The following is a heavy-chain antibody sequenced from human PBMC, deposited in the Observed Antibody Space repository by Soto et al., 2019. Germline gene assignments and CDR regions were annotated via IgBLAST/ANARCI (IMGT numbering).Heavy chain of an antibody. J-gene: IGHJ6*02. CDR2: IYYSGNT. CDR3: ARDRLMATAGTARHYFGLDG. V-gene: IGHV4-30-4*01. D-gene: IGHD1-1*01. Sequence: PSEPLYLTGSFSGRSMGTGDYYWIGIRQPPGNGLKWIGNIYYSGNTYYNPSLKSRLIISVDTSKNQFSLNLSSVTAADTAVYYCARDRLMATAGTARHYFGLDGWGQGTTVTVSS. CDR1: GRSMGTGDYY.